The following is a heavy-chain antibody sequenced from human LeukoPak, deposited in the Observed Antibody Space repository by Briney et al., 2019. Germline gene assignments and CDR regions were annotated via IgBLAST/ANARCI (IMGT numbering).Heavy chain of an antibody. CDR1: GFIFSGYG. D-gene: IGHD3-22*01. V-gene: IGHV3-30*18. CDR3: AKDHYYDNSGYYHGFEY. J-gene: IGHJ4*02. Sequence: GGSLRLSCAASGFIFSGYGMHWVRQAPGKGLEWVAVISYDGSNKYYADSVKGRFTVSRDNSKNTLYLQMNSLRAEGTAVYFCAKDHYYDNSGYYHGFEYWGQGTLVTVSS. CDR2: ISYDGSNK.